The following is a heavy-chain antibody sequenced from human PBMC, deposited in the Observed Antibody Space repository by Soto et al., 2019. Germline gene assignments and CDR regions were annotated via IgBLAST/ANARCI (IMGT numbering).Heavy chain of an antibody. CDR1: GGSISSYY. CDR2: IYYSGST. CDR3: ASVNSSGYESHDAFDI. D-gene: IGHD3-22*01. J-gene: IGHJ3*02. V-gene: IGHV4-59*01. Sequence: TLSLTCTVSGGSISSYYWSWIRQPPGKGLEWIGYIYYSGSTNYNPSLKSRVTISVDTSKNQFSLKLSSVTAADTAVYYCASVNSSGYESHDAFDIWGQGTMVTVSS.